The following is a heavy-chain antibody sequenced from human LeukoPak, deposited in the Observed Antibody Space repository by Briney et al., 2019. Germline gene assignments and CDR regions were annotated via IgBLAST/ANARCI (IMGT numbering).Heavy chain of an antibody. CDR2: IYYSGST. Sequence: KPSETLSLTCTVSGGSISSSSYYWGWIRQPPGKGLEWIGSIYYSGSTYYNPSLKSRVTISVDTSKNQFSLKLSSVTAADTALYYCARERGGNSLFDGMDVWGQGTTVTVSS. CDR3: ARERGGNSLFDGMDV. CDR1: GGSISSSSYY. D-gene: IGHD4-23*01. J-gene: IGHJ6*02. V-gene: IGHV4-39*07.